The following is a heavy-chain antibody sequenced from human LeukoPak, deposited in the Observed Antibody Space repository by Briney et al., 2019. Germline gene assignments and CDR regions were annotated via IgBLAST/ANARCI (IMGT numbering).Heavy chain of an antibody. Sequence: GGSLRLSCAASGFTFSNYWMHWVRQAPGKGLVWVSRIKGDGSHTIYADSVKGRFTICRDNAKITLYLQMRSLRAEDTAVYYCVRDWDHFDFDSWGQGTLVTVSS. D-gene: IGHD3-9*01. V-gene: IGHV3-74*01. CDR1: GFTFSNYW. CDR3: VRDWDHFDFDS. J-gene: IGHJ5*01. CDR2: IKGDGSHT.